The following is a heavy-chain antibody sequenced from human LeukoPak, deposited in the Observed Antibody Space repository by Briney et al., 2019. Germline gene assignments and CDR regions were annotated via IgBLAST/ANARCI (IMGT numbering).Heavy chain of an antibody. J-gene: IGHJ4*02. D-gene: IGHD3-9*01. CDR1: GFTFSTYG. CDR3: AKGQTGHY. CDR2: IRYDGSNK. Sequence: GGSLRLSCAASGFTFSTYGMHWVRQTPGKGLEWVAFIRYDGSNKYYADSVKGRFTISRDNSRTTLYLQMDSLRAEDTALYYCAKGQTGHYWGQGTLVTVSS. V-gene: IGHV3-30*02.